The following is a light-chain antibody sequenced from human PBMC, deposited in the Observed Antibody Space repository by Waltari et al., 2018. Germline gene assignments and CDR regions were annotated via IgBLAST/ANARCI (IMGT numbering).Light chain of an antibody. CDR1: QSISIW. V-gene: IGKV1-5*03. J-gene: IGKJ2*01. Sequence: DIKMTQSPFTLSASVGDRVSITCRASQSISIWLAWYQQRSGKAPKLLISKSSSLESGVPSRFSGSGSGTEFTLTITNLHPDDFATYYCQHYDNYPVAFGQGTKLEIK. CDR2: KSS. CDR3: QHYDNYPVA.